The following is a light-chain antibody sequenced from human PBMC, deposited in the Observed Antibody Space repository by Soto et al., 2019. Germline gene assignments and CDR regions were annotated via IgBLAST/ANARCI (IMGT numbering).Light chain of an antibody. CDR2: GAS. V-gene: IGKV3-15*01. CDR1: QSVSSN. J-gene: IGKJ5*01. Sequence: EIVMTQSPATLSVSPGDRATLSCRASQSVSSNLAWYQQKPGQAPRLLIYGASTRATGFPARFSGSGYGTKFTLTISSLQSEDFAVYFCQQYDNWPPLTFGQGTRLE. CDR3: QQYDNWPPLT.